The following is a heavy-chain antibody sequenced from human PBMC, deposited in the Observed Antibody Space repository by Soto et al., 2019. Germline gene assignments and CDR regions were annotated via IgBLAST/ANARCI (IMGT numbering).Heavy chain of an antibody. CDR2: INPNSGGT. CDR1: GYTFTGYY. D-gene: IGHD1-26*01. V-gene: IGHV1-2*02. CDR3: ARAKYSNEGKYGLDV. Sequence: ASVKVSCKASGYTFTGYYMHWVRQAPGQGLEWMGWINPNSGGTNYAQKFQGQVTISADKSISTAYLQWSSLKASDTAIYYCARAKYSNEGKYGLDVWGLGTTVTVSS. J-gene: IGHJ6*02.